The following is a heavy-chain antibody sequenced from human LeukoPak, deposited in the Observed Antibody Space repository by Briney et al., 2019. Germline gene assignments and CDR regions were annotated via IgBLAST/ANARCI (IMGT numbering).Heavy chain of an antibody. J-gene: IGHJ4*02. V-gene: IGHV4-31*03. CDR1: GGSVSSGDYY. CDR3: ARRRGNTSGFQGYYFDY. CDR2: IYYSGNT. Sequence: SETLSLTCTVYGGSVSSGDYYWSWIRQLPGKGLEWIGYIYYSGNTYYNPSLKSRLTISVDTSKNQFSLKLSSVTAADTAVYYCARRRGNTSGFQGYYFDYWGQGTLVTVSS. D-gene: IGHD6-19*01.